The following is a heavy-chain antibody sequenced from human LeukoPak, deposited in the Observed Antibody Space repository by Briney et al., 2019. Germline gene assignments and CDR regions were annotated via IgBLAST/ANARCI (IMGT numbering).Heavy chain of an antibody. CDR3: AKSSAAAPHYYYYGMDV. CDR1: GGTFISYA. V-gene: IGHV1-69*13. Sequence: SVKVSCKASGGTFISYAISWVRQAPGQGLEWMGGVIPIFGTANYAQKFQGRVTITADESTSTAYMELSSLRSEDTAVYYCAKSSAAAPHYYYYGMDVWAKGPRSPSP. J-gene: IGHJ6*02. D-gene: IGHD6-13*01. CDR2: VIPIFGTA.